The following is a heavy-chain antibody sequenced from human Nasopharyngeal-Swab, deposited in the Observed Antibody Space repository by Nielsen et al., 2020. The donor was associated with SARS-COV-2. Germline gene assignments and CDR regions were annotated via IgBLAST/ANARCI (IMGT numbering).Heavy chain of an antibody. Sequence: GESLKISCAASGFTFSYYTMNWVRQAPGQGLEWVSSISSSGCYLYYTDSVKGRFTMSRDNAKNSLYLQMNSLRAEDTAVYYCASDSRYWGQGTLVTVSS. CDR3: ASDSRY. CDR1: GFTFSYYT. V-gene: IGHV3-21*01. J-gene: IGHJ4*02. CDR2: ISSSGCYL. D-gene: IGHD2-2*01.